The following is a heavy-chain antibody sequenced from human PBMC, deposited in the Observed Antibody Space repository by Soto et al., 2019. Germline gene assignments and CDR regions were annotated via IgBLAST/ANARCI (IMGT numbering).Heavy chain of an antibody. J-gene: IGHJ4*02. D-gene: IGHD6-13*01. CDR1: GGSISSYY. CDR3: ARQEPAAAGTLGH. CDR2: IYYSGST. Sequence: PSETLSLTCTVSGGSISSYYWSWIRHPPGKGLEWIGYIYYSGSTNYNPSLKSRVTISVDTSKNQFSLKPSSVTAADTAVYYCARQEPAAAGTLGHWGQGTLVTVSS. V-gene: IGHV4-59*08.